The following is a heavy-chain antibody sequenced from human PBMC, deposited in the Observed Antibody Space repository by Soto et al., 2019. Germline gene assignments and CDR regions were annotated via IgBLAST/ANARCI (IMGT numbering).Heavy chain of an antibody. CDR2: ISYDGSNK. J-gene: IGHJ2*01. CDR1: GFTFSSYA. V-gene: IGHV3-30-3*01. CDR3: ARGLGL. Sequence: QVQLVESGGGVVQPGRSLRLSCAASGFTFSSYAMHWVRQAPGKGLEWVAVISYDGSNKYYADSVKGRFTISRDNSKNTLYLQMNSLTAEDTAVYYCARGLGLWGRGTLVTVSS.